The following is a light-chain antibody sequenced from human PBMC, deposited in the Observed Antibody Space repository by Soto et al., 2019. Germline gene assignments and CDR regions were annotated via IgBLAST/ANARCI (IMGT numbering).Light chain of an antibody. CDR1: QSVRGSY. Sequence: IVWTQSPGRPSLSPGGRATLSCRASQSVRGSYLAWYQQSPGQAPRLPIQGASSRAAGIHDRFTGSGSGTYFPPTINRLEPEEFAVYYCQQYGGMWTFGEGTKVDIK. J-gene: IGKJ1*01. CDR2: GAS. V-gene: IGKV3-20*01. CDR3: QQYGGMWT.